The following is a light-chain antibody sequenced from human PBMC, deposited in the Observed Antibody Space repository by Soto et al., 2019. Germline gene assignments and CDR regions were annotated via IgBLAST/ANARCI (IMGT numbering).Light chain of an antibody. CDR2: RNN. CDR1: SSNIGSNY. V-gene: IGLV1-47*01. Sequence: QPVLTQPPSASGTPGQRVTISCSGSSSNIGSNYVYWYQQLPGTAPNLLIYRNNQQPFGVPDRFSGSTSGTSASLAISGLRSESEADYYCAAWDDSLSGFYVFGTGTKVTVL. J-gene: IGLJ1*01. CDR3: AAWDDSLSGFYV.